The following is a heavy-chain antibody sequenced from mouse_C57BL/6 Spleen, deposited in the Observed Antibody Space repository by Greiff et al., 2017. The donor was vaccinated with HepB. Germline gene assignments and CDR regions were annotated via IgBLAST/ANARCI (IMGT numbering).Heavy chain of an antibody. Sequence: EVKLMESGGGLVQPGGSLKLSCAASGFTFSDYYMYWVRQTPEKRLEWVVYISNGGGSTYYPDTVKGRFTISRDNAKNTLYLQMSRLKSEDTAMYYCASGYYFDYWGKGTTLTVSS. V-gene: IGHV5-12*01. CDR1: GFTFSDYY. J-gene: IGHJ2*01. CDR3: ASGYYFDY. CDR2: ISNGGGST.